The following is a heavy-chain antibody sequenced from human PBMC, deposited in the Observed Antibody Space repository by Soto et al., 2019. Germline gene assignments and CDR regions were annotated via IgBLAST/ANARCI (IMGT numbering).Heavy chain of an antibody. CDR3: ARDWRVGHFDY. CDR2: ISSSSSYI. J-gene: IGHJ4*02. V-gene: IGHV3-21*01. Sequence: GGSLSLSCAASGFTFSSYSMNWVRQAPGKGLEWVSSISSSSSYIYYADSVKGRFTISRDNAKNSLYLQMNSLRAEDTAVYYCARDWRVGHFDYWGQGTLVTVSS. D-gene: IGHD1-26*01. CDR1: GFTFSSYS.